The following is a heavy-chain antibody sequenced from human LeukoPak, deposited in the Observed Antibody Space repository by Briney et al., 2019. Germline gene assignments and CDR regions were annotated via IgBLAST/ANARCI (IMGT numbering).Heavy chain of an antibody. CDR1: GGSFSGYY. J-gene: IGHJ4*02. CDR3: ARDGYYYGSGSYDYYFDY. CDR2: IYTSGST. D-gene: IGHD3-10*01. Sequence: SETLSLTCAVYGGSFSGYYWSWIRQPAGKGLEWIGRIYTSGSTNYNPSLKSRVTMSVDTSKNQFSLKLSSVTAADTAVYYCARDGYYYGSGSYDYYFDYWGQGTLVTVSS. V-gene: IGHV4-4*07.